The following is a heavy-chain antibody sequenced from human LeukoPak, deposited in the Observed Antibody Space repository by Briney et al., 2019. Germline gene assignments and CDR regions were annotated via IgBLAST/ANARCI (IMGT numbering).Heavy chain of an antibody. J-gene: IGHJ4*02. CDR1: GFTFSNYG. CDR2: IKEDGSEA. CDR3: ARDPYVSNFDY. D-gene: IGHD3-10*02. V-gene: IGHV3-7*03. Sequence: GGSLRLSCAASGFTFSNYGMHWVRQAPGKGPEWMGNIKEDGSEAYYVDSVKGRFTISRDNAQNSLYLHMHSLRVEDTAVYYCARDPYVSNFDYWGQGTLVTVSS.